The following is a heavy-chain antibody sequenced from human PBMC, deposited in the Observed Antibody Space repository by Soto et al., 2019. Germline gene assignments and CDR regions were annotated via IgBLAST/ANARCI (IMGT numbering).Heavy chain of an antibody. CDR2: ISGSGGST. Sequence: GGSLRLSCAASGFTFSSYAMSWVRQAPGKGLEWVSAISGSGGSTYYTDSVKGRFTISRDNSKNTLYLQMNSLRAEDTAVYYCAKDPFSPKGDIVLIFGYMDVWGKGTTVTVSS. CDR1: GFTFSSYA. CDR3: AKDPFSPKGDIVLIFGYMDV. V-gene: IGHV3-23*01. J-gene: IGHJ6*03. D-gene: IGHD2-8*01.